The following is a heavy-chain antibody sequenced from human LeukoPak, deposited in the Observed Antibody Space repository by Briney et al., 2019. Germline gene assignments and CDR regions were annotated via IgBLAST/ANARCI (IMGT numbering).Heavy chain of an antibody. V-gene: IGHV3-30*02. CDR3: AKLGITMIGGA. Sequence: GGSLRLFCAASGFIFSSYGMHSVREAPGKGLECVAFIRHDGSNKYYAVSVKGRFKISRDYAKNSLYLQMNSLRAEATAVHYCAKLGITMIGGACGKGTTVTISS. CDR2: IRHDGSNK. D-gene: IGHD3-10*02. CDR1: GFIFSSYG. J-gene: IGHJ6*04.